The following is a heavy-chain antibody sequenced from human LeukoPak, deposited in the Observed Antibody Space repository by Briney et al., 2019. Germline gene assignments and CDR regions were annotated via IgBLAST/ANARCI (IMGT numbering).Heavy chain of an antibody. J-gene: IGHJ6*02. CDR2: ISYDGSNK. CDR1: GFTFSSYG. CDR3: AKGTWRREYYYYGMDV. V-gene: IGHV3-30*18. Sequence: GGSLRLSCAASGFTFSSYGVHWVRQAPGKGLEWVAVISYDGSNKYYADSVKGRFTISRDNSKNTLYLQMNSLRAEDTAVYYCAKGTWRREYYYYGMDVWGQGTTVTVSS. D-gene: IGHD5-12*01.